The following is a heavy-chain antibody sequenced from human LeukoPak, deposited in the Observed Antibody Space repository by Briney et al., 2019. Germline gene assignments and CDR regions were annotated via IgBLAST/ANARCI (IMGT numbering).Heavy chain of an antibody. CDR3: AKSNIVATNLFD. J-gene: IGHJ4*02. Sequence: GGSLRLSCAASGFTFSSYAMSWVRQAPGKGLEWVSAISGSGGSTYYTDSVKGRFTISRDNSKSTLYLQMKSLRAEDTAVYYCAKSNIVATNLFDWGQGTLVTVSS. CDR2: ISGSGGST. V-gene: IGHV3-23*01. D-gene: IGHD5-12*01. CDR1: GFTFSSYA.